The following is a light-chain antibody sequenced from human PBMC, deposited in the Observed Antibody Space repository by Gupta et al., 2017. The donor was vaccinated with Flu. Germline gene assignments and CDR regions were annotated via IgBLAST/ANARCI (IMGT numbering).Light chain of an antibody. CDR3: QHYARPPWN. J-gene: IGKJ1*01. CDR2: GTS. V-gene: IGKV3-20*01. CDR1: QSVTTTY. Sequence: IVLTQSPGTLSLSPGERATLSCRASQSVTTTYLAWYQLKPGRAPRLLIYGTSNRATGIADRFSGSGSGTDFTLTINRLEPEDFAVYYCQHYARPPWNFGQGTKVEIK.